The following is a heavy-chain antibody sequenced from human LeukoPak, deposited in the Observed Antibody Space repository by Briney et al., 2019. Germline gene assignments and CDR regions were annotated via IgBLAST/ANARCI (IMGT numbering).Heavy chain of an antibody. J-gene: IGHJ3*02. D-gene: IGHD6-13*01. CDR3: VLGETQLVRAFDI. V-gene: IGHV4-34*01. CDR2: INHSGST. CDR1: GGSFSGYY. Sequence: PSETLSLTCAVYGGSFSGYYWSWIRQPPGKGLEWIGEINHSGSTNYNPSLKSRVTISVDTSKNQFSLKLSSVTAADTAVYYCVLGETQLVRAFDIWGQGTMVTVSS.